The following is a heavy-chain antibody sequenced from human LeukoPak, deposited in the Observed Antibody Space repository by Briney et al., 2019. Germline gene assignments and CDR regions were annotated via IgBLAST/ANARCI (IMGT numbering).Heavy chain of an antibody. CDR2: ISYDGSNK. V-gene: IGHV3-30*04. Sequence: PGRSLRLSCAASGFTFSSYAMHWVRQAPGKGLEWVAVISYDGSNKYYADSVKGRFTISRDNSKNTLYLQMNSLRAEDTAVYYCAVWSYRTGGYYYYYGMDVWGKGTTVTVSS. J-gene: IGHJ6*04. CDR3: AVWSYRTGGYYYYYGMDV. CDR1: GFTFSSYA. D-gene: IGHD1-14*01.